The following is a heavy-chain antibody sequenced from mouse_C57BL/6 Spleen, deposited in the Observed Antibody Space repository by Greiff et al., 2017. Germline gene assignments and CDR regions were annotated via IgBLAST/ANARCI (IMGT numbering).Heavy chain of an antibody. D-gene: IGHD1-1*01. CDR1: GYTFTSYG. V-gene: IGHV1-81*01. CDR2: IYPRSGNT. CDR3: ARDGKEPLDY. Sequence: VQLQQSGAELARPGASVKLSCKASGYTFTSYGISWVKQRPGQGLEWIGEIYPRSGNTYYNEKFKGKATLTADKSSSTACMELRSLTSEDSAVYFCARDGKEPLDYWGQGTTLTVSS. J-gene: IGHJ2*01.